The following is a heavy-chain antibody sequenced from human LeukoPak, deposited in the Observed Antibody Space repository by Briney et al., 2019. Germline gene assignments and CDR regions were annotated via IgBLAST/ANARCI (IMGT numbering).Heavy chain of an antibody. CDR2: IRQDGRET. D-gene: IGHD6-19*01. Sequence: GGSLRLSCAASPGITFSDYWMNWVRQTPGKGLEWVAIIRQDGRETLYLDSVRGRFTISRDNAKSSVYLEINSLRAEDTAVYYCVGGIGWQPDYWGQGTLVTVSS. J-gene: IGHJ4*02. V-gene: IGHV3-7*03. CDR1: PGITFSDYW. CDR3: VGGIGWQPDY.